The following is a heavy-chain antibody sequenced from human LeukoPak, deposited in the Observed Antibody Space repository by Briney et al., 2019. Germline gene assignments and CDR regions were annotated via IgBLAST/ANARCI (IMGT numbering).Heavy chain of an antibody. CDR3: ARVGYYYYGMDV. J-gene: IGHJ6*02. V-gene: IGHV4-59*01. CDR2: IYYSGST. Sequence: PSETLSLTCTVSGGSISTYDWSWIRQPPGKGLEWIGYIYYSGSTNYNPSLKSRVTISADTSKSQFSLKLSSVTAADTAVYYCARVGYYYYGMDVWGQGTTVTVSS. CDR1: GGSISTYD.